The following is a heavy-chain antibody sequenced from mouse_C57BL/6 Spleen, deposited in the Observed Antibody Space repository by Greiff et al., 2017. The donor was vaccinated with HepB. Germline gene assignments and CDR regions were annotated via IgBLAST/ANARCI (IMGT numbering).Heavy chain of an antibody. CDR3: ARTGKGDYAMDY. J-gene: IGHJ4*01. CDR2: IYPGDGDT. Sequence: VQLVESGPELVKPGASVKISCKASGYAFSSSWMNWVKQRPGKGLEWIGRIYPGDGDTNYNGKFKGKATLTADKSSSTAYMQLSSLTSEDSAVYFCARTGKGDYAMDYWGQGTSVTVSS. CDR1: GYAFSSSW. V-gene: IGHV1-82*01.